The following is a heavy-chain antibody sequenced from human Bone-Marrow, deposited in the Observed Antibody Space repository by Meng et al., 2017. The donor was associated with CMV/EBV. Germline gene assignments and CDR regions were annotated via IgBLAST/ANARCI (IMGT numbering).Heavy chain of an antibody. D-gene: IGHD3-3*01. CDR2: INPMSGDT. Sequence: ASVKVSCKASSYTFIDHHMHWVRQAPGQGLEWLGWINPMSGDTKYAQKFQGRVTLSRDTSTSTAYMELRSLRSDDTAVYYCARDLWAIFGVVIDRDDYYGMDVWGQGTTVTVSS. V-gene: IGHV1-2*02. CDR3: ARDLWAIFGVVIDRDDYYGMDV. CDR1: SYTFIDHH. J-gene: IGHJ6*02.